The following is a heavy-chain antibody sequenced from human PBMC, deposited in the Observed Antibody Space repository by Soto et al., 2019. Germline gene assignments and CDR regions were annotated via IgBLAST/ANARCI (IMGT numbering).Heavy chain of an antibody. D-gene: IGHD3-9*01. Sequence: ASVKVSCKASGYTFTRYDINWVRQATGQGLEWMGWMNPNSGNTGYAQNFQGRVTMTRNTSISTAYMELSSLRSEDTAVYYCARDLRYFDWLFDPNAFDIWGQGTMVTVSS. CDR2: MNPNSGNT. CDR3: ARDLRYFDWLFDPNAFDI. V-gene: IGHV1-8*01. CDR1: GYTFTRYD. J-gene: IGHJ3*02.